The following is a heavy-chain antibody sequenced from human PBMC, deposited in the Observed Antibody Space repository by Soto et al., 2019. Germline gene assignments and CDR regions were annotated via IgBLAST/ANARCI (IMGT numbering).Heavy chain of an antibody. CDR1: GGSISSSSYY. Sequence: SETLSLTCTVSGGSISSSSYYWGWIRQPPGKGLEWIGSIYYSGSTYYNPSLKSRVTISVDTSKNQFSLKLSSVTAADTAVYNCARQGKPYYDFWSGVYYYMDVWGKGTTVTVSS. D-gene: IGHD3-3*01. V-gene: IGHV4-39*01. CDR3: ARQGKPYYDFWSGVYYYMDV. J-gene: IGHJ6*03. CDR2: IYYSGST.